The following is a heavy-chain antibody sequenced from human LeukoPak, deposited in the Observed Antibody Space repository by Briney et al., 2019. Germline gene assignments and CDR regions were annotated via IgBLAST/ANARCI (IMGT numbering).Heavy chain of an antibody. D-gene: IGHD2-21*02. J-gene: IGHJ4*02. V-gene: IGHV3-11*01. Sequence: GGSLRLSCAASGFTFSDHYMTWIRQAPGKGLEWVSYISTSGGTINHADSVKGRFTVSRDNAKNSLFLQMNSLRAEDTAVYYCARTARLLDYWGQGTLVTVSS. CDR2: ISTSGGTI. CDR1: GFTFSDHY. CDR3: ARTARLLDY.